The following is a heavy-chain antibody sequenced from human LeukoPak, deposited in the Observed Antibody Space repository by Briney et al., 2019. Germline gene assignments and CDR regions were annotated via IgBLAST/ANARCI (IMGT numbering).Heavy chain of an antibody. CDR1: GGTFCSYA. Sequence: SVKVSCKASGGTFCSYAISWVRQAPGQGLEWMGRIIPIFGTANYAQKFQGRVTITTDESTSTAYMELSSLRSEDTAVYYCARDHYDSSGYYVDYWGQGTLVTVSS. D-gene: IGHD3-22*01. CDR2: IIPIFGTA. CDR3: ARDHYDSSGYYVDY. V-gene: IGHV1-69*05. J-gene: IGHJ4*02.